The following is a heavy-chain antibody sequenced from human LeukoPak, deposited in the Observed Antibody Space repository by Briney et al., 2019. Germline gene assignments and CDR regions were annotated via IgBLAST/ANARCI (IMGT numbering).Heavy chain of an antibody. D-gene: IGHD3-10*01. CDR3: VKLVGVGELFWGHFSEDF. CDR1: GFTFSSYA. V-gene: IGHV3-23*01. CDR2: ISGSGDST. J-gene: IGHJ4*02. Sequence: GGSLRLSCAASGFTFSSYAMSWVHQAPGKGLEWVSAISGSGDSTYYADSVKGRFTISRDNSKNTLYLQMNSLRAEDTAVYYCVKLVGVGELFWGHFSEDFWGQGTLVTVSS.